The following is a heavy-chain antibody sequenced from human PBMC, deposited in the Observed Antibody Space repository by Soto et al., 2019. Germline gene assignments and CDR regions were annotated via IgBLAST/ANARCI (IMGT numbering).Heavy chain of an antibody. D-gene: IGHD6-19*01. Sequence: SVKVSCKASGGTFSSYAISWVRQAPGQGLEWMGGIIPIFGIANYAQKFQGRVTITADKSTSTAYMELSSLRSEDTAVYYCARDMHDSGWYDYWGQGTLVTVSS. CDR2: IIPIFGIA. V-gene: IGHV1-69*10. CDR3: ARDMHDSGWYDY. CDR1: GGTFSSYA. J-gene: IGHJ4*02.